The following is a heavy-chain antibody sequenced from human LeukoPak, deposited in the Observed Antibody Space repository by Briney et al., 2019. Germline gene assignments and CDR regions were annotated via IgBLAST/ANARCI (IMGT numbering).Heavy chain of an antibody. J-gene: IGHJ4*02. CDR3: ARDGALWFGELFFDY. V-gene: IGHV3-48*03. CDR1: GFTFSSYE. CDR2: ISSSGSTI. Sequence: GGSLRLSCAASGFTFSSYEMNWVRQAPGKGLEWVSYISSSGSTIYYADSVKGRFTISRDNAKNSLYLQMNSLRAEDTAVYYCARDGALWFGELFFDYWGQGTLVTVSS. D-gene: IGHD3-10*01.